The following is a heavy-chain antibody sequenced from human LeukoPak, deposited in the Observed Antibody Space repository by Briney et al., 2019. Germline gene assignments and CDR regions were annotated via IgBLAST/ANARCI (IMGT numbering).Heavy chain of an antibody. D-gene: IGHD5-18*01. V-gene: IGHV3-48*02. J-gene: IGHJ4*02. Sequence: PEGSLRLSCAASGFTFSSYSMNWVRQAPGKGLEWLSYITGSSGSIYYADSVKGRFTISRDNAKNSLYLQMNSLRDEDTAVYYCASSFGHLDHWGQGTLVTVSS. CDR3: ASSFGHLDH. CDR1: GFTFSSYS. CDR2: ITGSSGSI.